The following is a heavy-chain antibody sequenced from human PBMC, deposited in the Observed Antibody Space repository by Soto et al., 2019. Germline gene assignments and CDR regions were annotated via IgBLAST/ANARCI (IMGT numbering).Heavy chain of an antibody. CDR3: AKDCSVASCQRLFDS. J-gene: IGHJ4*02. D-gene: IGHD2-15*01. CDR1: GFTFSSYA. Sequence: GGSLRLSCAASGFTFSSYAMSWVRQAPGKGLEWVSAISGSGGSTYYADSVKGRFTISRDNSKNTLHLQMNSLRAEDTAVYFCAKDCSVASCQRLFDSWGQGTLVTVSS. V-gene: IGHV3-23*01. CDR2: ISGSGGST.